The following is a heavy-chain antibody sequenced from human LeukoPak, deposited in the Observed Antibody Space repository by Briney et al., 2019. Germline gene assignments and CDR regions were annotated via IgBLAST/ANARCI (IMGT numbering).Heavy chain of an antibody. V-gene: IGHV4-61*01. J-gene: IGHJ4*02. CDR3: ARNIAAVSFFDY. CDR1: GGSISSGSYY. CDR2: IYYSGST. D-gene: IGHD6-13*01. Sequence: PSETLSLTCTVSGGSISSGSYYWSWIRQPPGKGLEWIGYIYYSGSTNYNPSLKSRVTISVDTSKNQFSLKLSSVTAADTAVYYCARNIAAVSFFDYWGQGTLVTVSS.